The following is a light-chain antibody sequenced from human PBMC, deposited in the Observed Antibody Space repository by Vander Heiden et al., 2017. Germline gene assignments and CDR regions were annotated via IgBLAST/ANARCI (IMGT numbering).Light chain of an antibody. CDR2: AAS. J-gene: IGKJ3*01. CDR1: QSISSY. Sequence: DIQMTQSPSSLSASVGDRVTITCRASQSISSYLNWYQQKPGKAPKLLIYAASSLQSGVPSRFSGSGSGTDFTLTISSLQPEDFATYYCLQSYSTPLFGFGPGTKVDIK. CDR3: LQSYSTPLFG. V-gene: IGKV1-39*01.